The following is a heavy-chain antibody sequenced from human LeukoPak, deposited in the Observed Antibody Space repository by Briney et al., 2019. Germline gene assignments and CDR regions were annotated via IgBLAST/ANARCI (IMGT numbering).Heavy chain of an antibody. CDR2: VSASADNT. J-gene: IGHJ4*02. CDR3: ATNARVGATRGYYFDY. V-gene: IGHV3-23*01. Sequence: PGGSLRLSCAASGFTFRSYAMSWVRQAPGKGLEWVSAVSASADNTYYADSVKGRFTISRDNSKNTLYLQMNSLRAEDTAVYYCATNARVGATRGYYFDYWGQGTLVTVSS. CDR1: GFTFRSYA. D-gene: IGHD1-26*01.